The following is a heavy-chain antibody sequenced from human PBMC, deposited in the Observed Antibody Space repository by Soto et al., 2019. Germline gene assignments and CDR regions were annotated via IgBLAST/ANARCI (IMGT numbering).Heavy chain of an antibody. CDR1: GGSISSYY. D-gene: IGHD3-16*01. CDR2: IYYSGST. V-gene: IGHV4-59*01. CDR3: AREGPLGWFDP. J-gene: IGHJ5*02. Sequence: QVQLQESGPGLVKPSETLSLTCTVSGGSISSYYWSWIRQPPGKGLEWIGYIYYSGSTNYNPSLKSRVTITVDTSKNQFSLKLSSVTDADTAVYYCAREGPLGWFDPWGQGTLVTVSS.